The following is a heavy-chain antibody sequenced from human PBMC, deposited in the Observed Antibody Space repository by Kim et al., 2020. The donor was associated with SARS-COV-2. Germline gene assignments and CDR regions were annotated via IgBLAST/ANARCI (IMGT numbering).Heavy chain of an antibody. CDR1: GYTFTSYY. D-gene: IGHD2-2*01. Sequence: ASVKVSCKASGYTFTSYYMHWVRQAPGQGLEWMGIINPSGGSTSYAQKFQGRVTMTRDTSTSTVYMELSSLRSEDTAVYYCARETGGYCSSTSCYGDGMDVWGQGTTVTVSS. CDR2: INPSGGST. CDR3: ARETGGYCSSTSCYGDGMDV. V-gene: IGHV1-46*01. J-gene: IGHJ6*02.